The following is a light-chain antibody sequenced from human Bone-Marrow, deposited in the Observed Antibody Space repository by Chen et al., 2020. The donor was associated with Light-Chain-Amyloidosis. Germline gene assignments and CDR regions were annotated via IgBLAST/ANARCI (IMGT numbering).Light chain of an antibody. Sequence: SSVLTQPYSVSVAPGQTATIACGGNHIGSTSVHWYTQTPCQAPLLVVYDDSDRPSGIPERLSGANAGNTATLTISRVEAGDEADYYCQVWDRSSDRPVFGGGTKLTVL. J-gene: IGLJ3*02. V-gene: IGLV3-21*02. CDR2: DDS. CDR1: HIGSTS. CDR3: QVWDRSSDRPV.